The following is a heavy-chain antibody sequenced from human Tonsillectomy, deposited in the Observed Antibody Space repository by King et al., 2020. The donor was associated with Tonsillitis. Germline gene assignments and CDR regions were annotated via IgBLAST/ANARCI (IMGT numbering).Heavy chain of an antibody. V-gene: IGHV3-30*03. J-gene: IGHJ4*02. CDR1: GFTFSSYG. D-gene: IGHD3-9*01. Sequence: VQLVESGGGVVQPGRSLRLSCAASGFTFSSYGMHWVRQAPGKGLEWVAVISYDGSNKYYADSVKGRFTISRDNSKNTLYLQMNSLRAEDTAVYYCATDFDWLSEGIPADYWGQGTLVTVSS. CDR2: ISYDGSNK. CDR3: ATDFDWLSEGIPADY.